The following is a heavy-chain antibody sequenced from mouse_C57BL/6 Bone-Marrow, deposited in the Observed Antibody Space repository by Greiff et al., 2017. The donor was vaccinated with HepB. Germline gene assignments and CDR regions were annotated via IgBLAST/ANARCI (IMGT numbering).Heavy chain of an antibody. J-gene: IGHJ4*01. CDR3: ARWTTVYAMDY. D-gene: IGHD1-1*01. CDR1: GYTFTSYW. Sequence: QVHVKQSGAELAKPGASVKLSCKASGYTFTSYWMHWVKQRPGQGLEWIGYINPSSGYTKYNQKFKDKATLTADKSSSTAYMQLSSLTYEDSAVYYCARWTTVYAMDYWGQGTSVTVSS. V-gene: IGHV1-7*01. CDR2: INPSSGYT.